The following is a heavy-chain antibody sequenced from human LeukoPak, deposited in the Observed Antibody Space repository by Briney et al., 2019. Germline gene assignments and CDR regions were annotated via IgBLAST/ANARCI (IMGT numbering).Heavy chain of an antibody. CDR3: ARLFTMTGGFGSSWYRWFDP. V-gene: IGHV4-39*01. D-gene: IGHD6-13*01. CDR2: IYYTGIT. Sequence: SSETLSLTCTVSGGSISGNSFYWGWVRQPPGKGLEWIGNIYYTGITYYNPSLKSRVTISVDTSKNQFSLKLNSVTAADTAVYYCARLFTMTGGFGSSWYRWFDPWGQGTLVTVSS. CDR1: GGSISGNSFY. J-gene: IGHJ5*02.